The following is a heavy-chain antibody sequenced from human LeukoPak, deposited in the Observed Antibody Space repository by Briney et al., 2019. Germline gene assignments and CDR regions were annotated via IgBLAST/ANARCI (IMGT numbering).Heavy chain of an antibody. J-gene: IGHJ6*02. CDR2: ISYDGSNK. CDR1: GFTFSSYA. Sequence: GRSLRLSCAASGFTFSSYAMHWVRQAPGKGLKWVAVISYDGSNKYYADSVKGRFTISRDNSKKTLYLQMNSLRAEDTAVYYCAREEVAAAGTYYGMDVWGQGTTVTVSS. D-gene: IGHD6-13*01. V-gene: IGHV3-30-3*01. CDR3: AREEVAAAGTYYGMDV.